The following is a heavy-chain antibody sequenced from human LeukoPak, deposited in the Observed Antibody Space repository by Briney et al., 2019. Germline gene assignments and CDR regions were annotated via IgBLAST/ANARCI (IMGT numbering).Heavy chain of an antibody. CDR2: ISGSSSYI. J-gene: IGHJ3*02. Sequence: GGSLRLSCAASGFTFSSYSMNWVRQAPGKGLEWVSSISGSSSYIYYADSVKGRFTISRDNAKNSLHLQMSSLRAEDTAVYYCARGGRWELPRPYAFDIWGQGTMVTVSS. V-gene: IGHV3-21*04. CDR1: GFTFSSYS. CDR3: ARGGRWELPRPYAFDI. D-gene: IGHD1-26*01.